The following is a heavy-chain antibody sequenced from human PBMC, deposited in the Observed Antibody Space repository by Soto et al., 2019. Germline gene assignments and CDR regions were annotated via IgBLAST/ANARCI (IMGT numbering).Heavy chain of an antibody. J-gene: IGHJ4*02. CDR1: GFTFSSYG. D-gene: IGHD2-15*01. CDR3: ARDREGYCSGGSCYPEY. Sequence: QVQLVESGGGVVQPGRSLRLSCAASGFTFSSYGMHWVRQAPGEGLEWVAVIWYDGSNKYYADSVKGRFTISRDNSKNTLYLQMNSLRAEDTAVYYCARDREGYCSGGSCYPEYWGQGTLVTVSS. V-gene: IGHV3-33*01. CDR2: IWYDGSNK.